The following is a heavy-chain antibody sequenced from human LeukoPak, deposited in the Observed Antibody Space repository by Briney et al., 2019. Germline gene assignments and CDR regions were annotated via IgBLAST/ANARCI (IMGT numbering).Heavy chain of an antibody. J-gene: IGHJ4*02. Sequence: SETLYVTCAVYGGSFSGYYWSWIRQPPGKGLEWIGQISRRGNTNYNPSLKSRVTISVDTSKNQLSLKMSTVTAADTALYYCARHGEYYFDYWGQGTLVTVSS. CDR3: ARHGEYYFDY. D-gene: IGHD3-10*01. V-gene: IGHV4-34*01. CDR1: GGSFSGYY. CDR2: ISRRGNT.